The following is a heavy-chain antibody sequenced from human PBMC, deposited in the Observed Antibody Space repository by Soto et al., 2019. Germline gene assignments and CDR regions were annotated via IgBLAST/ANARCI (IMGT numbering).Heavy chain of an antibody. V-gene: IGHV3-30*18. CDR2: ISNDGSNK. D-gene: IGHD1-26*01. J-gene: IGHJ4*02. Sequence: QVQLVESGGGVVQPGKSLRLSCAASGFTFSGYGMDWVRQAPGKGLEWVAVISNDGSNKYYGDSVKGRFTISRDNSKNMLYLQMNSLRAEDTSVYYCAKRKRGAPVSHFDNWSQGTLVTVSS. CDR3: AKRKRGAPVSHFDN. CDR1: GFTFSGYG.